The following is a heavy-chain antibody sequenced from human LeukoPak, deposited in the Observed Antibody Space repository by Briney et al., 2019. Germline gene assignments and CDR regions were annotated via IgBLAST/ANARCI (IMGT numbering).Heavy chain of an antibody. V-gene: IGHV1-46*01. Sequence: ASVTVSCTASGYTFTSYYMHWVRHAPGQGLEWMGIINPSGGSTSYAQKFQGRVTMTRDTSTSTVYMELSSLRSEDTAVYYCAGADIVVVVAALDYWGQGTLVTVFS. CDR3: AGADIVVVVAALDY. J-gene: IGHJ4*02. D-gene: IGHD2-15*01. CDR1: GYTFTSYY. CDR2: INPSGGST.